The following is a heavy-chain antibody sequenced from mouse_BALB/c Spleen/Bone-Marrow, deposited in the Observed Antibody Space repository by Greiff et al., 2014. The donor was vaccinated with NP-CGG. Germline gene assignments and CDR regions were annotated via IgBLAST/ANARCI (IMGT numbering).Heavy chain of an antibody. CDR3: ARRHRYAYYFDY. Sequence: QVQLKHSGSVLVRPGASVKLSCKASGYTFTNSWIHWAKQRPGQGLEWIGDIDPNSGNTNYNEKFKAKATLTVDTSSSTAYVDLSSLTSEDSAVYYCARRHRYAYYFDYWGQGTTLTVSS. J-gene: IGHJ2*01. D-gene: IGHD2-14*01. CDR2: IDPNSGNT. V-gene: IGHV1S130*01. CDR1: GYTFTNSW.